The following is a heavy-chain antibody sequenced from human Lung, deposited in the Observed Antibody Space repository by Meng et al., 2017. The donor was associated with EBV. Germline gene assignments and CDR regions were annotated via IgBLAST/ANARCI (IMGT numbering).Heavy chain of an antibody. CDR1: GYTFTKCY. CDR2: INTSVGYT. D-gene: IGHD3-16*01. V-gene: IGHV1-46*01. Sequence: QVQLVQSGAEVKKPGASVKVSCKASGYTFTKCYMHWVRQAPGQGLEGMGIINTSVGYTSHAQKFQGRVTMTRDTSTSTVHMEVSSLRSADTAVYYCARASRVLGGFDYWGQGTLVTVSS. J-gene: IGHJ4*02. CDR3: ARASRVLGGFDY.